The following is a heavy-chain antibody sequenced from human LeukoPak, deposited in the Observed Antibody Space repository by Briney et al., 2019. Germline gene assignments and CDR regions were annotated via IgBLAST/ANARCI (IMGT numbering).Heavy chain of an antibody. V-gene: IGHV3-66*02. D-gene: IGHD3/OR15-3a*01. CDR2: IYSDYTT. J-gene: IGHJ6*03. CDR1: GFIVSSNY. Sequence: PGGSLILSCAASGFIVSSNYMSWVRQAPGKGLEWVSVIYSDYTTYYADSVRGRFTISRDNSKNTLYLQMDSLRAEDTGVYYCARDVPTGIFGPQYYMDVWGKGATVTVSS. CDR3: ARDVPTGIFGPQYYMDV.